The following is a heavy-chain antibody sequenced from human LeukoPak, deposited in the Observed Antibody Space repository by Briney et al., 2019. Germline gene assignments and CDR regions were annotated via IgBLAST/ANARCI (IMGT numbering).Heavy chain of an antibody. V-gene: IGHV3-30-3*01. Sequence: GRSLRLSCAASGFTFSSYAMHWVRQAPGKGLEWVAVISYGGSNKYYADSVKGRFTISRDNSKNTLYLQMNSLRAEDTAVYYCARDQYCSSTSCYLTPDYWGQGTLVTVSS. D-gene: IGHD2-2*01. CDR1: GFTFSSYA. CDR3: ARDQYCSSTSCYLTPDY. CDR2: ISYGGSNK. J-gene: IGHJ4*02.